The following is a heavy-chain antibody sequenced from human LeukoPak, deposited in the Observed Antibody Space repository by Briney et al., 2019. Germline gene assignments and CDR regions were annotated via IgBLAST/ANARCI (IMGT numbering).Heavy chain of an antibody. CDR3: AKEFSIRGVIITVDQ. CDR1: GFTFSNFG. J-gene: IGHJ4*02. CDR2: ISDSGGRT. D-gene: IGHD3-10*01. V-gene: IGHV3-23*01. Sequence: GGSLRLSCAASGFTFSNFGMSWVRQAPGKGLEWVSGISDSGGRTYYADSVKGRFSISRDNSKNTLYLQLNGLRAEDTAVYYCAKEFSIRGVIITVDQWGQGTLVTVSS.